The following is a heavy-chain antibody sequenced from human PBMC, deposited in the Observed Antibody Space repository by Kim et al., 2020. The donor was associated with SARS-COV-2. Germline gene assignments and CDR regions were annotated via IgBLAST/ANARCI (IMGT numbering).Heavy chain of an antibody. J-gene: IGHJ4*02. CDR1: GGSISSSSYY. CDR2: IYYSGST. V-gene: IGHV4-39*01. Sequence: SETLSLTCTVSGGSISSSSYYWGWIRQPPGKGLEWIGSIYYSGSTYYNPSLKSRVTISVDTSKNQFSLKLSSVTAADTAVYYCARHGVGSGWLEGVDYWGQGTLVTVSS. D-gene: IGHD6-19*01. CDR3: ARHGVGSGWLEGVDY.